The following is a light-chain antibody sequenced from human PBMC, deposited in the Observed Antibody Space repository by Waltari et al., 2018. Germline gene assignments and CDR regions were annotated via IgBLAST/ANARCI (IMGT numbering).Light chain of an antibody. CDR1: SSDVGGYNY. CDR3: CSYAGSYLWV. CDR2: DVS. Sequence: QSALTQPRSVSWSPGQSVTISCTGTSSDVGGYNYVSWYQQHPGKAPKLMIYDVSKRPSGVPDRFSGSKSGNTASLTISGLQAEDEADYYCCSYAGSYLWVFGGGTKLTVL. J-gene: IGLJ3*02. V-gene: IGLV2-11*01.